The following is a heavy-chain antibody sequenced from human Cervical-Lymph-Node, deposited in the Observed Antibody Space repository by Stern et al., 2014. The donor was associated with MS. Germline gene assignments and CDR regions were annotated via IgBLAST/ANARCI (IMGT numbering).Heavy chain of an antibody. CDR2: ISGSGERT. D-gene: IGHD3-22*01. V-gene: IGHV3-23*04. Sequence: EVQLVESGGGLAQPGGSLRLSCAASGFTFSYYAMSWVRQAPGKGLEWVSGISGSGERTYSADSVKGRFTISRDNSKKTLFLQMNSLRAEDTAVYYCAKEDHYDSSGYQVGALDIWGQGTMVTVSS. J-gene: IGHJ3*02. CDR1: GFTFSYYA. CDR3: AKEDHYDSSGYQVGALDI.